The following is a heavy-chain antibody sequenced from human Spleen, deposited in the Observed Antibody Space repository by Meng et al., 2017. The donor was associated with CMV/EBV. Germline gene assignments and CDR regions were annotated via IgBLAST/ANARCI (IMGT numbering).Heavy chain of an antibody. D-gene: IGHD2-2*01. Sequence: RLSCAASGFTFSSYGMHWVRQAPGKGLEWVAVISYDGSNKYYADSVKGRFTISRDNSKNTLYLQMNSLRAEDTAVYYCARDTDIVVVPAATLDYWGQGTLVTVSS. CDR2: ISYDGSNK. CDR1: GFTFSSYG. V-gene: IGHV3-30*19. CDR3: ARDTDIVVVPAATLDY. J-gene: IGHJ4*02.